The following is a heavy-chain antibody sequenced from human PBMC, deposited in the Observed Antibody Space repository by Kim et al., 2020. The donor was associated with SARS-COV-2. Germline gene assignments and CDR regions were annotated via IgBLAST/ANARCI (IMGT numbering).Heavy chain of an antibody. CDR1: GFTFRSYW. CDR2: MSGDASTT. J-gene: IGHJ6*02. Sequence: GGSLRLSCAASGFTFRSYWINWVRQAPGKGLVWVSRMSGDASTTNYADSVKGRFTMSRDNAENTVYLQMNSLRGDDTAVYYCARGMFRNGLGVWGQGTTVTVSS. V-gene: IGHV3-74*01. D-gene: IGHD1-1*01. CDR3: ARGMFRNGLGV.